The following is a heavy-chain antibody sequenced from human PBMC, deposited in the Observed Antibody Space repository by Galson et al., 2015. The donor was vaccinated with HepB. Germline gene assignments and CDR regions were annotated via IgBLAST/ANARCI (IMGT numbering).Heavy chain of an antibody. CDR1: GYTFTSYG. CDR3: ARDGSYDYVWGSYRYLTDFDY. Sequence: SVKVSCKASGYTFTSYGISWVRQAPGQGLEWMGWISAYNGNTNYAQKLQGRVTMTTDTSTSTAYMELRSLRSDDTAVYYCARDGSYDYVWGSYRYLTDFDYWGQGTLVTVSS. CDR2: ISAYNGNT. J-gene: IGHJ4*02. V-gene: IGHV1-18*01. D-gene: IGHD3-16*02.